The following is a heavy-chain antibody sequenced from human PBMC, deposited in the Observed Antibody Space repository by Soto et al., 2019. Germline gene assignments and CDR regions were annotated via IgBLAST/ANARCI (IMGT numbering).Heavy chain of an antibody. V-gene: IGHV3-7*02. D-gene: IGHD6-19*01. J-gene: IGHJ4*02. CDR2: MKADGSEK. Sequence: EVQLVESGGALVQPGGSLRLSCVASGFTFSDYCMTWVRQAPGKGLEWVANMKADGSEKNYVDSVKGRFTISRDNAHNSLLLQMNRLTAEGTGIYYCARGRAVAVWGQGTVVIVSS. CDR1: GFTFSDYC. CDR3: ARGRAVAV.